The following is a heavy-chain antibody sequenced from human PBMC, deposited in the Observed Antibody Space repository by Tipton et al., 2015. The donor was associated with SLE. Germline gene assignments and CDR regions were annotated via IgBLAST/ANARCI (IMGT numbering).Heavy chain of an antibody. D-gene: IGHD6-19*01. CDR3: ARGGHDGHSSGWDFDY. Sequence: TLSLTCVVSGGSINSSNWWSWVRQPPGKGLEWIGEIYHSGNTNYNPSLKSRVTISVDKSKNQLSLKLSSVTAADTAVYYCARGGHDGHSSGWDFDYWGQGTLVTVSS. CDR2: IYHSGNT. V-gene: IGHV4-4*02. CDR1: GGSINSSNW. J-gene: IGHJ4*02.